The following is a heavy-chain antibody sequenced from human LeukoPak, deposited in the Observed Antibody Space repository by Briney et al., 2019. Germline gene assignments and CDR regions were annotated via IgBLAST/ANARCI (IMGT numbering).Heavy chain of an antibody. D-gene: IGHD6-13*01. Sequence: GGSLRLSCAVSGFTVSSNYMSWVRQAPGKGLEWVSDIYTGGSTYYADSVKGRFTISRDNSKNTLYFQMDSLRAEDTAVYHCARDRDIGAAGTKYGMDVWGQGTTVTVSS. CDR3: ARDRDIGAAGTKYGMDV. V-gene: IGHV3-53*01. CDR1: GFTVSSNY. CDR2: IYTGGST. J-gene: IGHJ6*02.